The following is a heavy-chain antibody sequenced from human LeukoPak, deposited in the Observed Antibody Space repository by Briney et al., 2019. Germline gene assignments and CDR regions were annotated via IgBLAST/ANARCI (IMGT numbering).Heavy chain of an antibody. CDR3: ARITFPELWFGELSTNYGMDV. CDR2: IIPIFGTA. V-gene: IGHV1-69*06. CDR1: GGTFSSYA. J-gene: IGHJ6*04. Sequence: ASVKVSCKASGGTFSSYAISWVRQAPGQGLEWMGGIIPIFGTANYAQKFQGRVTITADKSTSTAYMELSSRRSEDTAVYYCARITFPELWFGELSTNYGMDVWGKGTTVTVSS. D-gene: IGHD3-10*01.